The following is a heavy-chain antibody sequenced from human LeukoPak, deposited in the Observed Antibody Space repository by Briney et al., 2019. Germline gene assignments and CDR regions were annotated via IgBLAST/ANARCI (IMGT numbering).Heavy chain of an antibody. Sequence: GGSLRLSCAASGFTFSSYEMNWVRQAPGKGLEWVSYISSSGSTIYYADSVKGRFTISRDNAKNSLYLQMNSLRAEDTAVYYCARDVMVAPPDYYYYYYMDVWGKGTTVTISS. V-gene: IGHV3-48*03. CDR1: GFTFSSYE. J-gene: IGHJ6*03. CDR3: ARDVMVAPPDYYYYYYMDV. D-gene: IGHD2-15*01. CDR2: ISSSGSTI.